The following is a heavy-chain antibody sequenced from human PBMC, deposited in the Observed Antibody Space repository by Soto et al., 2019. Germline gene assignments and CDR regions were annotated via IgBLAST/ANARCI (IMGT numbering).Heavy chain of an antibody. Sequence: SETLSLTCTVSGGSISSYYWSWIRQPPGKGLEWIGYIYYSGSTNYNPSLKSRVTISVDTSKNQFSLKLSSVTAADTAVYYCARDKELFMSSRSFDYWGQGTLVTVSS. CDR2: IYYSGST. D-gene: IGHD3-10*01. CDR3: ARDKELFMSSRSFDY. V-gene: IGHV4-59*01. J-gene: IGHJ4*02. CDR1: GGSISSYY.